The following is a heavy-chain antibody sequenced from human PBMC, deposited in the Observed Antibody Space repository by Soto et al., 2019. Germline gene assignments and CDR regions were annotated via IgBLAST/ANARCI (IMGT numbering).Heavy chain of an antibody. V-gene: IGHV1-18*01. CDR2: ISPYSGNT. Sequence: QVQLVQSGDEVRKPGSSVKVSCKASGYIFVNYGIAWVRQAPGQGLEWMGWISPYSGNTHYASKVQGRLTMTTDTATSTAYMALGSLPSADTAVYYCAMVASFVTPTPQDVWGQGTTGTVS. D-gene: IGHD3-16*02. CDR1: GYIFVNYG. J-gene: IGHJ6*02. CDR3: AMVASFVTPTPQDV.